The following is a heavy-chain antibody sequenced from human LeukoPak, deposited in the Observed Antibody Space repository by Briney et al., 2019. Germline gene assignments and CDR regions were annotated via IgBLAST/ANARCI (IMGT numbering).Heavy chain of an antibody. CDR3: AREGSSGYYPY. CDR2: ISYDGSEK. CDR1: GLTFSSYP. V-gene: IGHV3-30-3*01. J-gene: IGHJ4*02. D-gene: IGHD3-22*01. Sequence: PGRSLRLSCAASGLTFSSYPMHWVCQAPGKGLEWVAVISYDGSEKHYADPVKGRFTISRDNSKNTLYLQMNSLRAEDTAVYYCAREGSSGYYPYWGQGILVTVSS.